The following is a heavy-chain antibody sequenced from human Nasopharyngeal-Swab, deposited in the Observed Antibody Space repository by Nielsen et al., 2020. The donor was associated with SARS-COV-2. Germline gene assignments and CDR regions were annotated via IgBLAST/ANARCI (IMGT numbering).Heavy chain of an antibody. V-gene: IGHV4-34*01. CDR3: ARFPTKTGTISRGGY. CDR1: GGSFSGYY. CDR2: INHSGST. D-gene: IGHD1-7*01. J-gene: IGHJ4*02. Sequence: SETLSLTCAVYGGSFSGYYWSWIRQPPGKGLEWIGGINHSGSTNYNPSLKSRVTISVDTSKNQFSLKLSSVTAADTAVYYCARFPTKTGTISRGGYWGQGTLVTVSS.